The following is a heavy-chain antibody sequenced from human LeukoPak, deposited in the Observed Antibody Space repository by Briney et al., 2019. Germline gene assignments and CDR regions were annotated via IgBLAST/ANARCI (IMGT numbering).Heavy chain of an antibody. V-gene: IGHV4-59*08. Sequence: SETLSLTCTVSGGSISSYYWSWIRQPPGKGLEWIGYIYYSGSTNYDPSLKSRVTMSVDTSKNQFSLKLSSVTAADTAIYYCATLQSSGYDYSDYWGQGILVTVSS. D-gene: IGHD3-22*01. CDR1: GGSISSYY. CDR3: ATLQSSGYDYSDY. J-gene: IGHJ4*02. CDR2: IYYSGST.